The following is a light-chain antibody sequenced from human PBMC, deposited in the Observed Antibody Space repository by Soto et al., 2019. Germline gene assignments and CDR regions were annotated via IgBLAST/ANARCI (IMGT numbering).Light chain of an antibody. Sequence: ETVLTQSPGTLSLSPGARAPVSCRASQSISSNLAWYPQKPGQAPRLLIYGASTRATGIPARFSGSGSGTEFTLTISSLQSEDFAVYYCQQYNNWPPWTFGQGTRLEIK. V-gene: IGKV3-15*01. J-gene: IGKJ5*01. CDR2: GAS. CDR3: QQYNNWPPWT. CDR1: QSISSN.